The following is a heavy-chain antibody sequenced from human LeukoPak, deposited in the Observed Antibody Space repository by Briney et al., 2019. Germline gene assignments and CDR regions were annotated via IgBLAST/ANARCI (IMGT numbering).Heavy chain of an antibody. V-gene: IGHV4-34*01. Sequence: PSETLSLTCVVYGGSFSGYYWSWIRQPPGKGLEWIGEINHSGSTNYNPSLKSRVTISVDTSKNQFSLKLSSVTAADTAVYYCARDTAPDAFDIWGQGTMVTVSS. D-gene: IGHD2-2*02. CDR3: ARDTAPDAFDI. CDR2: INHSGST. J-gene: IGHJ3*02. CDR1: GGSFSGYY.